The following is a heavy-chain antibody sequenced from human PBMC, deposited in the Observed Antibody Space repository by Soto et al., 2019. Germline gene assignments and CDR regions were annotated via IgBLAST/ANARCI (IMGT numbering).Heavy chain of an antibody. J-gene: IGHJ3*02. V-gene: IGHV1-18*01. CDR2: ISAYNGNT. CDR1: GYTFTSYG. Sequence: QVQLVQSGAEVKKPGASVKVSCKASGYTFTSYGISWVRQAPGQGLEWMGWISAYNGNTNYAQQLQGRVTMTTDTSTSTAYMELRSLRSDDTAVYYCARSIVVVVAAGHDAFDIWGQGTMVTVSS. D-gene: IGHD2-15*01. CDR3: ARSIVVVVAAGHDAFDI.